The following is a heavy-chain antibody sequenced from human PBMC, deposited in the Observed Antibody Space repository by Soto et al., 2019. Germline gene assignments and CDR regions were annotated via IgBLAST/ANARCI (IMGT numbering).Heavy chain of an antibody. D-gene: IGHD3-10*01. Sequence: GGSLRHSWATSGLTRSTYWMHWVRLAPGKGLEWVASVKQDGSEQGYVDSVKGRFTISRDNAKNSLFLQMNSLRAEDTAVYYCARASMAHFDYWGHGTLVTV. CDR3: ARASMAHFDY. V-gene: IGHV3-7*05. J-gene: IGHJ4*01. CDR2: VKQDGSEQ. CDR1: GLTRSTYW.